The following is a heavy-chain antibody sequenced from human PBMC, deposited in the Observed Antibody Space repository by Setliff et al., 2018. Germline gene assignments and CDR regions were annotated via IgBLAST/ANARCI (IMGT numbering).Heavy chain of an antibody. J-gene: IGHJ3*02. CDR1: DGSFSDYY. V-gene: IGHV4-34*01. CDR2: INHYGST. CDR3: ARRWNFGPYGSGIHDGFDM. Sequence: PSETLSLTCAVYDGSFSDYYWSWIRQPPGKGLEWIGEINHYGSTKYKSSLKSRVTISVDTSKNQFSLKLNSATAADTAVYYCARRWNFGPYGSGIHDGFDMWGQGTMVTVS. D-gene: IGHD3-10*01.